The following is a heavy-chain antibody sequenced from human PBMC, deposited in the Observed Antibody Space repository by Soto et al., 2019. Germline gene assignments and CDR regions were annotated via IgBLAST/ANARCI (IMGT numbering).Heavy chain of an antibody. CDR2: IDPSDSYT. CDR1: GYSFTSYW. CDR3: ARGGSCTNGVCSYYYYGMDV. J-gene: IGHJ6*02. V-gene: IGHV5-10-1*03. Sequence: EVQLVQSGAEVKKPGESLRISCKGSGYSFTSYWISWVRQMPGKGLEWMGRIDPSDSYTNYSPSFQGHVTISADKSISTAYLQWSSLKASDTAMYYCARGGSCTNGVCSYYYYGMDVWGQGTTVTVSS. D-gene: IGHD2-8*01.